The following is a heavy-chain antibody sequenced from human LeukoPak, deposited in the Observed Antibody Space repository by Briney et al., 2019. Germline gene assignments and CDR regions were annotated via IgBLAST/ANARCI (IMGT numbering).Heavy chain of an antibody. Sequence: SQTLSLTCTVSGGSISSGGYYWSWIRQHPGKGLEWIGYIYYSGSTYYNPSLKSRVTISVDTSKNQVSLKLTSVTAADTAVYYCARGPSGLRSPFNTWGQGTTVTVSS. D-gene: IGHD5-12*01. CDR2: IYYSGST. J-gene: IGHJ3*02. CDR1: GGSISSGGYY. CDR3: ARGPSGLRSPFNT. V-gene: IGHV4-31*03.